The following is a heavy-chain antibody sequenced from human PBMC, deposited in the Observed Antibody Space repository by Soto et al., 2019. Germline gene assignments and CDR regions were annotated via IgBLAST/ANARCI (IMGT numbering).Heavy chain of an antibody. Sequence: SETLSLTCTVSDDFISSYYWNWIRQPAGKGLEWIGRVSTNGATNYNPSLESRVTMSVDTSKNQFSLKLTSVTAADTAVYFCARADYEILTGSYAMDIWGQGTTVTVSS. CDR3: ARADYEILTGSYAMDI. V-gene: IGHV4-4*07. CDR1: DDFISSYY. D-gene: IGHD3-9*01. CDR2: VSTNGAT. J-gene: IGHJ6*02.